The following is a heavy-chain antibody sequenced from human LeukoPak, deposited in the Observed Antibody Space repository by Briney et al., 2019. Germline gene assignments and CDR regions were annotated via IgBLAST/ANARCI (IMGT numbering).Heavy chain of an antibody. CDR2: FDPEDGET. D-gene: IGHD2-21*02. Sequence: GASVKVSCKVSGYTLTELSMHWVRQAPGKGLEWMGGFDPEDGETIYAQKFQGRVTMTEDTSTDTAYMELRSLRSDDTAVYYCARDPSGGDGTGDAFDIWGQGTMVTVSS. CDR3: ARDPSGGDGTGDAFDI. CDR1: GYTLTELS. V-gene: IGHV1-24*01. J-gene: IGHJ3*02.